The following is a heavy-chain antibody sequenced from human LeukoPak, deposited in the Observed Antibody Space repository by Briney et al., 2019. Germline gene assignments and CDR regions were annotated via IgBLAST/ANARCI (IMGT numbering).Heavy chain of an antibody. CDR1: GFTFSSYA. J-gene: IGHJ4*02. CDR2: ISGSGGST. Sequence: GESLSLSCAASGFTFSSYAMSWVRQPPGKGLEWVAAISGSGGSTYYADSVKGRFTISRDNSKNTLYLQMNSLRAEDTAVYYCAKYYYDSSGYTYYFDYWRQRTLVTVSS. V-gene: IGHV3-23*01. D-gene: IGHD3-22*01. CDR3: AKYYYDSSGYTYYFDY.